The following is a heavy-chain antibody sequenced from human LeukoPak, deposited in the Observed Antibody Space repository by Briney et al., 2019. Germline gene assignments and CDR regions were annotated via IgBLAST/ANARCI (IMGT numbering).Heavy chain of an antibody. CDR1: GFTFDAYA. D-gene: IGHD1-14*01. CDR2: ISWNSGRI. Sequence: GGSLRLSCAASGFTFDAYAMHWVRQAPGKGLEWVSGISWNSGRIGYADSVKGRFTISRDNAKNSLYLQLTSLRAEDTALYYCARDRGRNSFDYWGQGTLVSVSS. J-gene: IGHJ4*02. V-gene: IGHV3-9*01. CDR3: ARDRGRNSFDY.